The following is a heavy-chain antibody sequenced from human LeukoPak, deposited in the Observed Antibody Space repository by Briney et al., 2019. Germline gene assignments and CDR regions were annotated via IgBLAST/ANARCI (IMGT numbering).Heavy chain of an antibody. CDR1: GGSISSYY. Sequence: PSETLSLTCTVSGGSISSYYWSWIRQPPGKGLEGIGYIYYSGSTNYNPSLKSRVTISVDTSKNQFSLKLSSVTAADTAVYYCARVGLDLVVPAAAYYYGMDVWGQGTTVTVSS. D-gene: IGHD2-2*01. CDR3: ARVGLDLVVPAAAYYYGMDV. CDR2: IYYSGST. J-gene: IGHJ6*02. V-gene: IGHV4-59*01.